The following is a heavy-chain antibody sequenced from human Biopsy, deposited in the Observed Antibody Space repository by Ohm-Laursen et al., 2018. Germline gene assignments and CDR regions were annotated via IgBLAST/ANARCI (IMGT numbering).Heavy chain of an antibody. CDR3: ARGYAGLYEAFDF. Sequence: SDTLSLTCTVSGASVSSGSYDWSWIRQPPGKGLELIGNIYNDVSTKYNPSLRSRVTISADKSANQFSLKLRSVTAADTAVYYCARGYAGLYEAFDFWGQGTVVTVAS. V-gene: IGHV4-61*01. CDR1: GASVSSGSYD. J-gene: IGHJ3*01. D-gene: IGHD5-18*01. CDR2: IYNDVST.